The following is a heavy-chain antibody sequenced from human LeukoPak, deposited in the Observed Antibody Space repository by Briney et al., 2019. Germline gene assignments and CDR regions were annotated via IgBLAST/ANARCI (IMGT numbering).Heavy chain of an antibody. V-gene: IGHV3-48*03. Sequence: GGSLRLSCAASGFTFSSYEMNWVRQAPGKGLEWVSYIIGSGSTIYYADSVKGRFTISRHKAKNSLYLQMNSLRAEDTAVYYCARDRGPYSSSSGPVDSWGQGTLVHVSS. CDR2: IIGSGSTI. CDR3: ARDRGPYSSSSGPVDS. CDR1: GFTFSSYE. D-gene: IGHD6-6*01. J-gene: IGHJ4*02.